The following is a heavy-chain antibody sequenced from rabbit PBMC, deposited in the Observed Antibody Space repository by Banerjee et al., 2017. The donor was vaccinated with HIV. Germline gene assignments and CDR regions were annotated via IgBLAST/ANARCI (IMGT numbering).Heavy chain of an antibody. CDR3: ARVDASSDTTRLDL. CDR2: IDTGSGDI. Sequence: QEQLKETGGGLVQPGGSLTLSCKASGFDFSSSYMSWVRQAPGKGLEWIGCIDTGSGDIYYASWAKGRFTISKTSSTTVTLQMTSLTAADTATYFCARVDASSDTTRLDLWGQGTLVTVS. V-gene: IGHV1S45*01. CDR1: GFDFSSSYM. D-gene: IGHD4-2*01. J-gene: IGHJ3*01.